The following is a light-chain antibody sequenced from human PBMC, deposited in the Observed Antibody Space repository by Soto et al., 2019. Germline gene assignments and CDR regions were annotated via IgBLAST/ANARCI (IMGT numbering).Light chain of an antibody. CDR2: GAS. V-gene: IGKV1-39*01. CDR1: QYVDRY. Sequence: DIQMTQSPSSLSESVGDRVTITCRASQYVDRYLNWYQHKPGKAPQLLIYGASNLQRGVPSRFSSIGSVTDFTRTISGLQPEDSATYYCQQCYITPRSFGQGNQVE. J-gene: IGKJ1*01. CDR3: QQCYITPRS.